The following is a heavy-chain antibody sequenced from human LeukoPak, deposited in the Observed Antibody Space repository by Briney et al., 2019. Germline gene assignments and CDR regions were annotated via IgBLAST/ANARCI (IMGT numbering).Heavy chain of an antibody. Sequence: SLRLSCAASGFTFDDYAMHWVRQAPGKGLEWVSGISWNSGSIGYADSVKGRFTISRDNAKNFLYLQMNSLRAEDTALYYCAKDIRSSGSYYYFDYWGQGTPVTVPS. CDR2: ISWNSGSI. J-gene: IGHJ4*02. CDR3: AKDIRSSGSYYYFDY. V-gene: IGHV3-9*01. CDR1: GFTFDDYA. D-gene: IGHD3-22*01.